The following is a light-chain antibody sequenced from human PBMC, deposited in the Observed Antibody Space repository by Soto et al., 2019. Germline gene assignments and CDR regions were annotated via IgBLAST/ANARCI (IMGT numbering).Light chain of an antibody. Sequence: DIQMTQSPSAMSASVGDRVNITCRASQGINNYLAWFQQKPGEVPKRLIYTASSLQSGVPSRFSGSGSWTEFTLTISSLQPEDFATYYCLQHNSYPLIFGGGTKVEIK. J-gene: IGKJ4*01. CDR3: LQHNSYPLI. V-gene: IGKV1-17*03. CDR1: QGINNY. CDR2: TAS.